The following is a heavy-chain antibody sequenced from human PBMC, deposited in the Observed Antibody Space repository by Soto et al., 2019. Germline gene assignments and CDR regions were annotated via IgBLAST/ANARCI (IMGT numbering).Heavy chain of an antibody. V-gene: IGHV4-4*07. CDR1: RGSMSSYY. CDR2: VYSSGGT. J-gene: IGHJ5*02. Sequence: SETLSLTCTVSRGSMSSYYWTSIRQPAGKGLEWIGRVYSSGGTHYNPSLKSRVTISLDTSKNQFSLRLLSVTDADTAVYYCARGQRFSAWFDPWGQGTLVTVPS. D-gene: IGHD3-3*01. CDR3: ARGQRFSAWFDP.